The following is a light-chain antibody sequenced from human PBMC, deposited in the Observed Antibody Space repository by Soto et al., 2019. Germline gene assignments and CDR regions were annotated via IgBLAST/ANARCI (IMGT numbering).Light chain of an antibody. V-gene: IGKV3-20*01. Sequence: EIVLTQSPGTLSLSPGERATLSCRASQSVSSSYLAWYQQKPGQAPRLLIYGASSRATGIPDRLSGSGSGTDFTLTISRLEPEDCAVYYCQQYGSSLFTFGPGTKVDIK. J-gene: IGKJ3*01. CDR3: QQYGSSLFT. CDR2: GAS. CDR1: QSVSSSY.